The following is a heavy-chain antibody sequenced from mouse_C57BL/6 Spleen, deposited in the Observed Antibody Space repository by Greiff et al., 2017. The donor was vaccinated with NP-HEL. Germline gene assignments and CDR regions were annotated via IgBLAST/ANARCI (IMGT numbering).Heavy chain of an antibody. CDR2: IYPGDGDT. J-gene: IGHJ3*01. CDR1: GYAFSSSW. Sequence: VQGVESGPELVKPGASVKISCKASGYAFSSSWMNWVKQRPGKGLEWIGRIYPGDGDTNYNGKFKGKATLTADKSSSTAYMQLSSLTSEDSAVYFCARAGGNFFAYWGQGTLVTVSA. CDR3: ARAGGNFFAY. D-gene: IGHD2-1*01. V-gene: IGHV1-82*01.